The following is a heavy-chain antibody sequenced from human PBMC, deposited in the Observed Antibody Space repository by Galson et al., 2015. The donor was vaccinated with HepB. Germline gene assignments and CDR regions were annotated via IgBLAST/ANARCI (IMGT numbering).Heavy chain of an antibody. CDR1: GGSISSYY. CDR3: AREGWDSGYYYRGYFQH. J-gene: IGHJ1*01. CDR2: IYYSGST. D-gene: IGHD3-22*01. Sequence: ETLSLTCTVSGGSISSYYWSWIRQPPGKGLEWIGYIYYSGSTNYNPSLKSRVTISVDTSKNQFSLKLSSVTAADTAVYYCAREGWDSGYYYRGYFQHWGQGTLVTVSS. V-gene: IGHV4-59*01.